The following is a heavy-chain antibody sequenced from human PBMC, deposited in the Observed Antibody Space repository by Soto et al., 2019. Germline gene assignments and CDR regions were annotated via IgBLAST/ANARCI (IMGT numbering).Heavy chain of an antibody. CDR3: ARGSPRGVLYYYYMDV. Sequence: ASVKVSCKASGYTFTGYYMHWVRQAPGQGLEWMGWINPNGGGTNYAQKFQGWVTMTRDTSISTAYMELNRLRSDDTAVYYCARGSPRGVLYYYYMDVWGKGTTVTVSS. J-gene: IGHJ6*03. CDR2: INPNGGGT. CDR1: GYTFTGYY. D-gene: IGHD3-10*01. V-gene: IGHV1-2*04.